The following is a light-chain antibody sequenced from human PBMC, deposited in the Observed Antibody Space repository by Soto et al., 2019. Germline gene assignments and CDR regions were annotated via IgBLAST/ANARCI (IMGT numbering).Light chain of an antibody. J-gene: IGKJ2*01. CDR2: GAS. V-gene: IGKV3-20*01. Sequence: EIVLTQSPGNLSLSPGERATLSCRASQSVHNKYLAWYQQKPGQAPRLLLYGASSRATGIPDRVSGSGSGTDFTLTIIRLEPEDFAVYYCQQYGSSPRTFGQGNTLAIK. CDR3: QQYGSSPRT. CDR1: QSVHNKY.